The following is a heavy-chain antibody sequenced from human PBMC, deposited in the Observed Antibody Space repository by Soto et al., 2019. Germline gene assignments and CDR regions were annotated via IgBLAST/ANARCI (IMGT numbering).Heavy chain of an antibody. J-gene: IGHJ4*02. Sequence: PSETLSLTCTVSGGSISSYYWSWIRQPPGKGLEWIGYIYYSGSTNYNPSLKSRVTISVDTSKNQFSLKLSSVTAADTAVYYCARTFDRWALDYWGQGTLVTVSS. D-gene: IGHD1-26*01. CDR3: ARTFDRWALDY. CDR1: GGSISSYY. V-gene: IGHV4-59*01. CDR2: IYYSGST.